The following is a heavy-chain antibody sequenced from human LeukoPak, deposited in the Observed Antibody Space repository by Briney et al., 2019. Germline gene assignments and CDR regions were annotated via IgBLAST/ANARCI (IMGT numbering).Heavy chain of an antibody. CDR1: GNTFTNYW. J-gene: IGHJ3*02. Sequence: GESLKISCKGSGNTFTNYWINWVRQMPGKGLEWMGKIDPSDSYTNYSPSFQGHVTISADKSISTAYLQWSSLKASDTAMYYCARHRLGSYSRNHAFDIWGQGTMVTVSS. CDR2: IDPSDSYT. CDR3: ARHRLGSYSRNHAFDI. V-gene: IGHV5-10-1*01. D-gene: IGHD1-26*01.